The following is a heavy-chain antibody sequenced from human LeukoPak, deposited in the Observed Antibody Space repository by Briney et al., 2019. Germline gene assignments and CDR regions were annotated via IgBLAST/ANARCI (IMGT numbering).Heavy chain of an antibody. V-gene: IGHV4-59*11. D-gene: IGHD4-17*01. CDR1: ADSFSSPY. Sequence: SLSPTRAVSADSFSSPYWTWIRQYPGRGLEWLGYISYMRCTTYTASHKSRVTSSIATSKNQFYMKLWSVTAADTAVYYGARDLVTVTKGFDIWGQGTMVSVSS. J-gene: IGHJ3*02. CDR2: ISYMRCT. CDR3: ARDLVTVTKGFDI.